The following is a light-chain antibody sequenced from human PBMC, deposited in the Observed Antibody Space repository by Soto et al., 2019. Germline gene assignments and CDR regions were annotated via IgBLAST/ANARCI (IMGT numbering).Light chain of an antibody. CDR1: SSDVGGYDY. V-gene: IGLV2-14*01. CDR2: DVS. Sequence: QSVLTQPASVSGSPGQSITISCTGTSSDVGGYDYVSWYQHHPGKAPRVMIFDVSNRPSGVSSRFSGSKSGNTASLTISGLQAEDEADYYCSSYPSSSTNYLFGTGTKVTVL. J-gene: IGLJ1*01. CDR3: SSYPSSSTNYL.